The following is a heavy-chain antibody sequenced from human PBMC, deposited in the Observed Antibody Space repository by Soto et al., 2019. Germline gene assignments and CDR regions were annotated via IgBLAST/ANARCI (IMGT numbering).Heavy chain of an antibody. CDR1: GFAFSSYG. D-gene: IGHD5-18*01. CDR2: ISYDGSLQ. V-gene: IGHV3-30*03. Sequence: QAQLVESGGGVVQPGRSLRLSCAASGFAFSSYGMHWVRQAPGTGLEWVAVISYDGSLQHYADSVKGRFTTSRDNSKNMVLLQISSLRAEDTAVYYCVSDRGYGHASVPYSWGRGTLVSVSS. J-gene: IGHJ4*02. CDR3: VSDRGYGHASVPYS.